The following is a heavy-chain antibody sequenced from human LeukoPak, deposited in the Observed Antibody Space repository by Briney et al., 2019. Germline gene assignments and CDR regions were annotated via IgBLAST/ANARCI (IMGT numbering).Heavy chain of an antibody. CDR1: GFTFSTYW. D-gene: IGHD6-19*01. V-gene: IGHV3-23*01. CDR3: AKGGSGWYRGYFQH. CDR2: ISGSGGST. J-gene: IGHJ1*01. Sequence: PGGSLRLSCAASGFTFSTYWMSWVRQAPGKGLEWVSGISGSGGSTDYADSVKGRFTISIDNSKNTLYLQMNSLRAEDTAVYYCAKGGSGWYRGYFQHWGQGTLVTVSS.